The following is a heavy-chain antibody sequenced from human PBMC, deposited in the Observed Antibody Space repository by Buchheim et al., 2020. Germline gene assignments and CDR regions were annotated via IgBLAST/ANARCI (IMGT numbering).Heavy chain of an antibody. CDR3: ARLWLGERPPDY. Sequence: QVQLQESGPGLVKSSQTLSLTCTVSGGSISSGGYTWSWIRQHPGKGLEWIGYIHYSGITHYNPSLNSRVTISVDTSKNQFSLKLTSVTAADTAMYYCARLWLGERPPDYWGQGIL. CDR1: GGSISSGGYT. D-gene: IGHD3-10*01. J-gene: IGHJ4*02. CDR2: IHYSGIT. V-gene: IGHV4-31*03.